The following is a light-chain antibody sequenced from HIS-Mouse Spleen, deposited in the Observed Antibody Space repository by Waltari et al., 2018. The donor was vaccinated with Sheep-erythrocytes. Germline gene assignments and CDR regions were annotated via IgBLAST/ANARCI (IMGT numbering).Light chain of an antibody. CDR3: QALERSTVV. Sequence: SYELTQPPSVSVSPGQTASITCSGDKLGDKYACWYQQKPGQSPVLVIYQDSKRPSGNPWRFSGPQRGKPGHLTCRRNQGMEEGYCFRQALERSTVVFGGRTQLTV. CDR2: QDS. J-gene: IGLJ2*01. V-gene: IGLV3-1*01. CDR1: KLGDKY.